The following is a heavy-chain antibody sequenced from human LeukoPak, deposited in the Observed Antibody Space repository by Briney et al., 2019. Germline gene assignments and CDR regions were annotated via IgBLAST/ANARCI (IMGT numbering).Heavy chain of an antibody. V-gene: IGHV3-48*04. CDR1: GLTFSKYS. CDR3: ARDNWVDC. Sequence: PGGSLRLSCAASGLTFSKYSMTWVRQAPGKGLEWVPFIDTSSTTMYYTDSVKGRFTISRDNAKNSLYLQMNGLKVEDTAIYYCARDNWVDCWGQGTLVTVSS. J-gene: IGHJ5*01. CDR2: IDTSSTTM.